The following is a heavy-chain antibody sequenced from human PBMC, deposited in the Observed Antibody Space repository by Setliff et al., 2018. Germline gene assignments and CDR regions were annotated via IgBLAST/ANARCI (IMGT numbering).Heavy chain of an antibody. CDR1: GGSIINSCY. J-gene: IGHJ6*02. V-gene: IGHV4-4*07. Sequence: PSETLSLTCTVSGGSIINSCYWSWIRQPAGKGLEWIGRISTSGNTNYNPSLKSRVTVSLDTSKNQFSLMLTSMTAADTAVYYWARDQWVRSPPLYFSYSMDVWGQGTTVTVSS. CDR2: ISTSGNT. CDR3: ARDQWVRSPPLYFSYSMDV. D-gene: IGHD5-12*01.